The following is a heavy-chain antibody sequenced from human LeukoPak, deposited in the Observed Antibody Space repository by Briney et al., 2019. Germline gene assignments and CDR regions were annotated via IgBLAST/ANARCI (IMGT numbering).Heavy chain of an antibody. CDR1: GYTFTGYC. Sequence: ASVKVSCKASGYTFTGYCMNWVPQAPGQGLEWMGWINPNSGGTNYAQKFQGRVTMTRDTSISTAYMELSRLRSDDTAVYYCARVPVVPAADYFHYWGQGTLVTVSS. D-gene: IGHD2-2*01. V-gene: IGHV1-2*02. J-gene: IGHJ4*02. CDR2: INPNSGGT. CDR3: ARVPVVPAADYFHY.